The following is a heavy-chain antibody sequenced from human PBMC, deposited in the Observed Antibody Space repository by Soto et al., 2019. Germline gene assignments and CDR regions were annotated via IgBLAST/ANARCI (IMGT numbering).Heavy chain of an antibody. Sequence: SETLSLTCAVSGGSIRSRYYWGWIRQPPGKGLEWIGSIYYSGSTYYNPSLKSRITISIDTSKNQFSLNMNSMTAADTAVYYCATEGGVVDANWFGPWGQGTLVTVSS. J-gene: IGHJ5*02. CDR3: ATEGGVVDANWFGP. CDR1: GGSIRSRYY. V-gene: IGHV4-39*02. CDR2: IYYSGST. D-gene: IGHD3-22*01.